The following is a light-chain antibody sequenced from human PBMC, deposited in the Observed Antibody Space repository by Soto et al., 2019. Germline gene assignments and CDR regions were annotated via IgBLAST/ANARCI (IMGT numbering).Light chain of an antibody. Sequence: EIVMTQSPATLSVSPGERATLSCRASQSVSSNLAWYQQKPGQAPTLLIYGASTRANGIPARFSGSGSGTEFTLTISSLQPEDFAVYYCQQYNNWPPFTFGQGTKLEIK. CDR1: QSVSSN. V-gene: IGKV3-15*01. CDR3: QQYNNWPPFT. J-gene: IGKJ2*01. CDR2: GAS.